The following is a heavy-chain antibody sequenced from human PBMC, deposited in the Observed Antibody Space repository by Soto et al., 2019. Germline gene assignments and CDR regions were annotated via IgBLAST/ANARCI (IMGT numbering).Heavy chain of an antibody. CDR2: INPSGGTT. J-gene: IGHJ4*02. CDR3: IAAFHY. V-gene: IGHV1-46*01. CDR1: GYTFTSSY. D-gene: IGHD6-6*01. Sequence: GASVKVSCKASGYTFTSSYMHWVRQAPGQGLEWMGIINPSGGTTSHAQKFQGRVTITRDESTSTVYMELSSLRSEDTAVYYCIAAFHYWGKGTLVTVSS.